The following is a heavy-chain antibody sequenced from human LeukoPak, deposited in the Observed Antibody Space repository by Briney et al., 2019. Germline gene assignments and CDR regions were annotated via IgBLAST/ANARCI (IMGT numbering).Heavy chain of an antibody. J-gene: IGHJ5*02. CDR1: GYTFTSYG. Sequence: ASVKVSCKASGYTFTSYGNSWVRQAPGQGLEWMGWISTYNGNTNYAQKLQGRVTMTTDTSTSTAYMELRSLRSDDTAVYYCARGPDYDFWSGSHWFDPWGQGTLVTVSS. V-gene: IGHV1-18*01. CDR3: ARGPDYDFWSGSHWFDP. D-gene: IGHD3-3*01. CDR2: ISTYNGNT.